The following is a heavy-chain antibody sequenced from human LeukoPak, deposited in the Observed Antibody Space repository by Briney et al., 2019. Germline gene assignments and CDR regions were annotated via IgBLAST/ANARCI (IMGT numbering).Heavy chain of an antibody. CDR3: AREFKSGYGMWA. V-gene: IGHV3-21*01. CDR1: GFTFSNYA. D-gene: IGHD5-18*01. CDR2: ITSSSDYI. J-gene: IGHJ5*02. Sequence: PGGSLRLSCAASGFTFSNYAMSWVRQAPGKGLEWVSSITSSSDYIYYADSVKGRFTISRDNAENSLHLQMNSLRAEDTAVYYCAREFKSGYGMWAWGQGTLVTVSS.